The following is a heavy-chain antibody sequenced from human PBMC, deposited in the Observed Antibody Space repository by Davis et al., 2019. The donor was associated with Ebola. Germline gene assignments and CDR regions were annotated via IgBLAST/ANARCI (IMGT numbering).Heavy chain of an antibody. V-gene: IGHV3-74*01. D-gene: IGHD3-3*01. CDR3: ARDKAIFGVVTINNWFDP. CDR1: GFNFRSYG. Sequence: GESLKISCAASGFNFRSYGMHWVRQAPGKGLVWVSRINSDGSSTSYADSVKGRFTISRDNAKNTLYLQMNSLRAEDTAVYYCARDKAIFGVVTINNWFDPWGQGTLVTVSS. CDR2: INSDGSST. J-gene: IGHJ5*02.